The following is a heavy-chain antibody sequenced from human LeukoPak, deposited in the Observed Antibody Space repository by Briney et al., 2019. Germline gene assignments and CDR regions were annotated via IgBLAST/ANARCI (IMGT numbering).Heavy chain of an antibody. V-gene: IGHV3-7*01. CDR1: GFTFSSYW. D-gene: IGHD3-22*01. Sequence: GGSLRLSCAASGFTFSSYWMSWVSQTLGKGLEWVANIKHDGSEKYYVDSVKGRFTISRDNARNSLYLQMNSLRVEDTAVYYCARDPELSYEYYYDGSGCLAYWGQGTLVTVSS. J-gene: IGHJ4*02. CDR2: IKHDGSEK. CDR3: ARDPELSYEYYYDGSGCLAY.